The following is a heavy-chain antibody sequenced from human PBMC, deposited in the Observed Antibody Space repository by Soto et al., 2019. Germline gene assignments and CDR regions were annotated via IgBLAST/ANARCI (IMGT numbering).Heavy chain of an antibody. V-gene: IGHV4-31*03. J-gene: IGHJ3*02. CDR2: IYYSGST. D-gene: IGHD2-15*01. CDR3: ARGVAI. CDR1: GGSISSGGYF. Sequence: QVQLQESGPGLVQPSQTLSLTCTVSGGSISSGGYFWSWIRQHPGKGLEWIGSIYYSGSTYCNPSLTSRITISVDTSKNQLSLKLSSVTAADTAVYYCARGVAIWGQGTMVTVSS.